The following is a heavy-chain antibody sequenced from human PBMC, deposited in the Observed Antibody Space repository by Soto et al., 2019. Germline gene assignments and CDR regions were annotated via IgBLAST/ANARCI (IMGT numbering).Heavy chain of an antibody. Sequence: SETLSLTCTVSGGSISSGGFYWSWIRQHPGKGLECIVYIYYSGSTYYNPSLKSRVTISVDTSKNQFSLKLSSVTAADTAVYYCARMIGDSGTRSAYFDSWGQGTLVTVSS. J-gene: IGHJ4*02. CDR3: ARMIGDSGTRSAYFDS. CDR2: IYYSGST. D-gene: IGHD3-22*01. CDR1: GGSISSGGFY. V-gene: IGHV4-31*03.